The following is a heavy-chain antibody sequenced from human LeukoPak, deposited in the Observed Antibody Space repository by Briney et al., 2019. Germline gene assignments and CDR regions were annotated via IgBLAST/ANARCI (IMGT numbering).Heavy chain of an antibody. J-gene: IGHJ4*02. D-gene: IGHD3-9*01. CDR2: ISYDGSNK. CDR3: AGGTGFIIKD. Sequence: PGGSLRLSCAASGFTFSSYGMHWVRQAPGKGLEWVAVISYDGSNKYYADSVKGRFTISRDNAKNSLYLQMNNLRVEDTAMYYCAGGTGFIIKDCGQGTLVTVSS. CDR1: GFTFSSYG. V-gene: IGHV3-30*03.